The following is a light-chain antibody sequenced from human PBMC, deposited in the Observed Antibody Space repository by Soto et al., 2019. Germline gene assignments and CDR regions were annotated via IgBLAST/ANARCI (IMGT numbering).Light chain of an antibody. J-gene: IGLJ2*01. Sequence: QSVLTQSPSVSAAPGQQVTISCSGSSSNIGNNYVSWYQQLPGTAPKLLIYDNNKRPSGIPDRFSGSKSGTSGTLDITGLQTGDEADYSCATWDGSLPGEVFGGGTKLTVL. CDR3: ATWDGSLPGEV. CDR2: DNN. CDR1: SSNIGNNY. V-gene: IGLV1-51*01.